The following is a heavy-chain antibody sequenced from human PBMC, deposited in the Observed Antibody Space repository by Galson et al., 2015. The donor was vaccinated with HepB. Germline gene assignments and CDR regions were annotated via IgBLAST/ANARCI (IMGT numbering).Heavy chain of an antibody. Sequence: QSGAEVKKPGESLTISCKGSGYSFSSNWIGWVRQMPGKSLEWMVIIYPGDSDTRYNPSFQGQVTISADKSISTAYLQWSSLKASDTAMYYCARQGDGDAEYFQHWGQGTLVIVSS. CDR2: IYPGDSDT. V-gene: IGHV5-51*03. CDR1: GYSFSSNW. J-gene: IGHJ1*01. D-gene: IGHD3-10*01. CDR3: ARQGDGDAEYFQH.